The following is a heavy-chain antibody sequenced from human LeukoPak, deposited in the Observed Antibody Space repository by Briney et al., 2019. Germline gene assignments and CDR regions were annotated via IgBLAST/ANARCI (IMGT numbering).Heavy chain of an antibody. V-gene: IGHV3-33*01. J-gene: IGHJ4*02. D-gene: IGHD3-22*01. CDR3: AREDDSSGSYPDY. CDR2: IWYDGSNK. CDR1: GFTFSSYG. Sequence: GRSLRLSCAASGFTFSSYGMHWVRQAPGKGLEWVAVIWYDGSNKYYADSVKGRFTISRDNSKNTLYLQMNSLRAEDTAVYYCAREDDSSGSYPDYWGQGTLVTVSS.